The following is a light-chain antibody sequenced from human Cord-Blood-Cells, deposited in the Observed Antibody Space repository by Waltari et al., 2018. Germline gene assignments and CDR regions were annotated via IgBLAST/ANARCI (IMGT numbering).Light chain of an antibody. CDR2: DAS. J-gene: IGKJ3*01. Sequence: DIQMTQSPSTLSASVGDRVTITCRASQSISSWLAWYQQKPGKAPKLLIYDASSLESGVPSRFSGSRSGTEFTLTISSLQPDDFATYYCQQYNSYSSFTFGPGTKVDIK. V-gene: IGKV1-5*01. CDR1: QSISSW. CDR3: QQYNSYSSFT.